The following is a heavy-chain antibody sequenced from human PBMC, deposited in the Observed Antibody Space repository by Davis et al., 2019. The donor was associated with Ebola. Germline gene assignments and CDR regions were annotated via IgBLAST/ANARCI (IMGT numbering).Heavy chain of an antibody. Sequence: ASVKVSCKGSGYSFSDYYMHWVQGAPGKGLEWVGLVDPKAGKTVYAEKFQDRVTITADKSTDTVYMELSSLKYEDTAVYYCATLDILTAYVSYAMDVWGQGTTVTVS. CDR1: GYSFSDYY. CDR2: VDPKAGKT. J-gene: IGHJ6*02. D-gene: IGHD3-9*01. CDR3: ATLDILTAYVSYAMDV. V-gene: IGHV1-69-2*01.